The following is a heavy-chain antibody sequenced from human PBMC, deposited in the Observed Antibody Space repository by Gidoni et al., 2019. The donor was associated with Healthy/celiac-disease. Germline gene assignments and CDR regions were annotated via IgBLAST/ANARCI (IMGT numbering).Heavy chain of an antibody. CDR2: IYSGGST. J-gene: IGHJ6*02. CDR3: ARPSDEIGGMDV. Sequence: LVETGGGLIPPGGPLRLSCAASGFTVSRNYMSWVRQAPGKGLEWVSVIYSGGSTYYADSVKGRFTISRDNSKNTLYLQMNSLRAEDTAVYYCARPSDEIGGMDVWGQGTTVTVSS. V-gene: IGHV3-53*02. CDR1: GFTVSRNY. D-gene: IGHD3-22*01.